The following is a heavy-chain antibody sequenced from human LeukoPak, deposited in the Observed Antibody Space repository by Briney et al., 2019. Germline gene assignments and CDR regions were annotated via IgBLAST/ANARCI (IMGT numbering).Heavy chain of an antibody. Sequence: SVKVSFKASGCTFSSYAISWVRQAPGQGLEWMGGIIPTFGTANYAQKFQGRVTIPADEHTSTAYMELSSLRANDTAVYYFARAGFGGFWVYYYYMDVWGKGTTVTVSS. V-gene: IGHV1-69*13. D-gene: IGHD3-10*01. CDR2: IIPTFGTA. CDR1: GCTFSSYA. J-gene: IGHJ6*03. CDR3: ARAGFGGFWVYYYYMDV.